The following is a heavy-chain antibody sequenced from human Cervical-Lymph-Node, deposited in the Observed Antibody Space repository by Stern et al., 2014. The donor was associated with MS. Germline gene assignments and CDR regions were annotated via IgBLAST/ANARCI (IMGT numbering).Heavy chain of an antibody. CDR2: IYYSGST. J-gene: IGHJ4*02. V-gene: IGHV4-59*01. Sequence: QLQESGPGLVKPSETLSLTCTVSGGSISYYYWSWIRQPPGKGLDWIGYIYYSGSTNYNPSLKSRVTISVDTSKNQFSLKLSSVTAADTAVYYCARGGSSSPPFDYWGQGTLVTVSS. CDR1: GGSISYYY. D-gene: IGHD6-6*01. CDR3: ARGGSSSPPFDY.